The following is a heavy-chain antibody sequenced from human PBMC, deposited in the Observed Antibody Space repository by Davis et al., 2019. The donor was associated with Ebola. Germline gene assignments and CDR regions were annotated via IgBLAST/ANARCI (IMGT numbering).Heavy chain of an antibody. CDR2: INAGNGNT. CDR1: GYTFTSHA. Sequence: AASVKVSCKTSGYTFTSHAMNWVRQAPGQRLEWMGWINAGNGNTKYSQKFQGRVTITRDTSASTAYMELSSLRSEDTAVYYCARDGLGTGRHYYYYGMDVWGQGTTVTVSS. CDR3: ARDGLGTGRHYYYYGMDV. J-gene: IGHJ6*02. V-gene: IGHV1-3*01. D-gene: IGHD1-1*01.